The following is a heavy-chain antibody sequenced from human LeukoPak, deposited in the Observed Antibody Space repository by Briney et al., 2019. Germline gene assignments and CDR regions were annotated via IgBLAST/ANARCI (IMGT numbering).Heavy chain of an antibody. CDR3: ARGLGEYYYYYMDV. CDR2: IFYTGTT. V-gene: IGHV4-59*08. J-gene: IGHJ6*03. CDR1: GGSISSYY. Sequence: KASETLSLTCTVSGGSISSYYWSWIRQPPGKGLEWIAHIFYTGTTTYNPSLKSRVTISVDTSKNQFSLKLRSVTAADTAVYYCARGLGEYYYYYMDVWGKGTTVTVSS. D-gene: IGHD3-16*01.